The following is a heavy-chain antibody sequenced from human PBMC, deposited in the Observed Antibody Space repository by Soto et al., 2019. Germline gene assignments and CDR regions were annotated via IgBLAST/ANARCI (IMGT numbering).Heavy chain of an antibody. V-gene: IGHV3-9*01. CDR3: AKDISYYDSSGYLDY. CDR1: GFAFADFA. CDR2: ISWNSAII. D-gene: IGHD3-22*01. Sequence: EVQLVESGGDLVQPGKSLRLSCAASGFAFADFAMHWVRQAPGKGLEWISGISWNSAIIGYADSVKGRFTISRDNAKNSLYLQMTRLRAEDTALYSCAKDISYYDSSGYLDYWGQGVVVTVSA. J-gene: IGHJ4*02.